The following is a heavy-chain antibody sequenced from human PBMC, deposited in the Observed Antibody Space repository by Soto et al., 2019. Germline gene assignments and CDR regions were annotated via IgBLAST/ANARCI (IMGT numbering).Heavy chain of an antibody. CDR2: VFYTGST. V-gene: IGHV4-59*01. D-gene: IGHD1-26*01. CDR3: ARSYSGTFYGYDT. CDR1: GGSISSYH. Sequence: QVQLQESGPGLVKPSETLSLTCTVSGGSISSYHWSWIRQPPGKGLEWIGYVFYTGSTKYNPALKRRVTISVDTSKNQFSLKLSSVSAADTGLYYCARSYSGTFYGYDTWGQGILVTVSS. J-gene: IGHJ5*02.